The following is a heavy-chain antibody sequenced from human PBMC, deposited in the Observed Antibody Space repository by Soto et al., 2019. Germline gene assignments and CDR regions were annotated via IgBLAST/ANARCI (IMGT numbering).Heavy chain of an antibody. CDR2: ARADSGKT. D-gene: IGHD3-3*01. J-gene: IGHJ6*02. CDR1: GYSFSSYG. Sequence: QVQLMQSRGEVKRPGASMKVSCQASGYSFSSYGVSWVRQAPGQGLQWLGWARADSGKTKYAQILQGRLTLTTDTSTNTAYMELRSLTSDDTAMYYCARDSPYNDFWGGVMESYSHNMDVWGQGTTVIVSS. V-gene: IGHV1-18*01. CDR3: ARDSPYNDFWGGVMESYSHNMDV.